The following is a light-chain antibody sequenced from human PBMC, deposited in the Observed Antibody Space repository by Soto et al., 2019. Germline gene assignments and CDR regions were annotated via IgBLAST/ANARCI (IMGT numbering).Light chain of an antibody. CDR2: EGS. J-gene: IGLJ1*01. CDR3: CSYAGSYTYV. V-gene: IGLV2-23*01. Sequence: QSALTQPASVSGSPGQSITISCTGTSSDVGSYNLVSWYQQPPGKAPKLMIYEGSKRPSGVSNRFSGSKSGNTASLTISGLQAEDEAAYYCCSYAGSYTYVFGTGTKLTVL. CDR1: SSDVGSYNL.